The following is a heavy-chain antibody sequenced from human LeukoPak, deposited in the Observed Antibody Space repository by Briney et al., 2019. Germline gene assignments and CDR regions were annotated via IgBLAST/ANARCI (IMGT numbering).Heavy chain of an antibody. CDR1: GFTFSSDA. V-gene: IGHV3-23*01. Sequence: GGSLRLSCAASGFTFSSDAMSWVRQAPGKGLEWVSAISGSGGSTYYADSVKGRFTISRDNSKNTLYLQMNSLRAEDTAVYYCARDGKAVAVAFDIWGQGTMVTVSS. CDR2: ISGSGGST. CDR3: ARDGKAVAVAFDI. D-gene: IGHD6-19*01. J-gene: IGHJ3*02.